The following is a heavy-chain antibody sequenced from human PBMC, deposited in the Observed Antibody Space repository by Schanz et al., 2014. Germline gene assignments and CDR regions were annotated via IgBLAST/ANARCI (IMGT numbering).Heavy chain of an antibody. V-gene: IGHV3-11*01. CDR3: ARDDGGGYNQIDY. D-gene: IGHD5-12*01. CDR2: IILDFPPS. CDR1: GFIFNDYY. Sequence: QVQKEEEGGGLVKPGGSLRLSCAASGFIFNDYYMNWIRPSPVTGLEWLSYIILDFPPSYYADSVKGRFTISRDNAKNSLYLEMTSLRGEDTAVYYCARDDGGGYNQIDYWGQGALVTVSS. J-gene: IGHJ4*02.